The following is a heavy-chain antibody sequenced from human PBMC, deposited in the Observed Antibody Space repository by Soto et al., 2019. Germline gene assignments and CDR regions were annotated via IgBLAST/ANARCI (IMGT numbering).Heavy chain of an antibody. Sequence: EVQLLESGGGLVQPGGSLRLSCAASGFTFTTYSMAWVRQAPGQGLEWVSVMSGGGDATFYADSVKGRFTISRDNSKNTLYLQMARLRAENQAVYYCAKGGAPTRPFDHWGQGTLVTVSS. CDR1: GFTFTTYS. J-gene: IGHJ4*02. V-gene: IGHV3-23*01. D-gene: IGHD1-1*01. CDR2: MSGGGDAT. CDR3: AKGGAPTRPFDH.